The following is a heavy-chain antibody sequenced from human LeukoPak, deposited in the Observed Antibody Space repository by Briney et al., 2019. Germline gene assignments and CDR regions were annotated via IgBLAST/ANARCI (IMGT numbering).Heavy chain of an antibody. CDR1: GGSISSYY. CDR3: ASSADGDYAGAGYDY. V-gene: IGHV4-59*01. Sequence: SETLSLTCTVSGGSISSYYWSWIRQPPGKGVEWIGYIYYSGSTNYNPSLKSRVTISVDTSKNQFSLKLSSVTAADTAVYYCASSADGDYAGAGYDYWGQGTLVTVSS. CDR2: IYYSGST. D-gene: IGHD4-17*01. J-gene: IGHJ4*02.